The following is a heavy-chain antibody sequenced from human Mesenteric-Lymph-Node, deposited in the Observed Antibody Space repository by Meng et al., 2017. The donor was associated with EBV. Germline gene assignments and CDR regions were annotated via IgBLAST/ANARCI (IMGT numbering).Heavy chain of an antibody. CDR2: LYHNGNT. CDR3: ARADSSGPWHFDY. V-gene: IGHV4-4*02. CDR1: RAAISSINC. D-gene: IGHD3-22*01. J-gene: IGHJ4*02. Sequence: PGLVQPSATLSPSDAFSRAAISSINCWSSFRPPPGKGLEWIGELYHNGNTNYNPSLKSRVTISVDKSKNQFSLKLNSVTAADTAVYYCARADSSGPWHFDYWGQGTLVTVSS.